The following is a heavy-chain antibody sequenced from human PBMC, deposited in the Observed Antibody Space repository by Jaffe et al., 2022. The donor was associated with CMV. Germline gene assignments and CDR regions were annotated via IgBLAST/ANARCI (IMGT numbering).Heavy chain of an antibody. CDR3: ARGGRYLHYYYYYYMDV. V-gene: IGHV3-53*02. D-gene: IGHD1-1*01. J-gene: IGHJ6*03. Sequence: EVQLVETGGGLIQPGGSLRLSCAASGFTVSSNYMSWVRQAPGKGLEWVSVIYSGGSTYYADSVKGRFTISRDNSKNTLYLQMNSLRAEDTAVYYCARGGRYLHYYYYYYMDVWGKGTTVTVSS. CDR1: GFTVSSNY. CDR2: IYSGGST.